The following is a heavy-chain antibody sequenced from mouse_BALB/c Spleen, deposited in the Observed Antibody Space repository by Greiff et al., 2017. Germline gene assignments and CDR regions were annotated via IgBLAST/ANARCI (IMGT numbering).Heavy chain of an antibody. V-gene: IGHV5-6-5*01. CDR2: ISSGGST. Sequence: EVHLVESGGGLVKPGGSLKLSCAASGFTFSSYAMSWVRQTPEKRLEWVASISSGGSTYYPDSVKDRFTISRDNARNILYLQMSSLRSEDTAMYYCARGGLPYSSRAWFAYWGQGTLVTVSA. D-gene: IGHD2-5*01. CDR3: ARGGLPYSSRAWFAY. CDR1: GFTFSSYA. J-gene: IGHJ3*01.